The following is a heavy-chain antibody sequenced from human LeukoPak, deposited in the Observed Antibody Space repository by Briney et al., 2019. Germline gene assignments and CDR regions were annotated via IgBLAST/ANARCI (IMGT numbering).Heavy chain of an antibody. Sequence: PSETLSLTCTVSGGSISSYYWSWIRQPPGKGLEWIGYIYYSGSTNYNPSLKSRVTISVDTSKNQFSLKLSSVTAADTAVYYCARSRIQLWNSPFDYWGQGTLVTVSS. CDR3: ARSRIQLWNSPFDY. D-gene: IGHD5-18*01. V-gene: IGHV4-59*12. CDR2: IYYSGST. CDR1: GGSISSYY. J-gene: IGHJ4*02.